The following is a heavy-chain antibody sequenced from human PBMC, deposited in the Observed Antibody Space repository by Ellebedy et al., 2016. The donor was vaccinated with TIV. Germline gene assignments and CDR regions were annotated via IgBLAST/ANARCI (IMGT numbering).Heavy chain of an antibody. Sequence: ASVKVSXXASGYTFTGYYMHWVRQAPGQGLEWMGWINPNSGGTNYAQKFQGRVTMTRDTSISTAYMELSSLRSEDTAVYYCASSGGFGELSWFDPWGQGTLVTVSS. J-gene: IGHJ5*02. D-gene: IGHD3-10*01. CDR2: INPNSGGT. V-gene: IGHV1-2*02. CDR3: ASSGGFGELSWFDP. CDR1: GYTFTGYY.